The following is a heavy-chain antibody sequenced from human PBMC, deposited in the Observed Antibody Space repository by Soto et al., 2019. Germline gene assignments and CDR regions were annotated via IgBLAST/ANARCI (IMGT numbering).Heavy chain of an antibody. CDR1: GFTFSNAW. V-gene: IGHV3-15*01. Sequence: PGGSLRLSCAASGFTFSNAWMSWVRQAAGKGLEWVGRIKSKTDGGTTDYAAPVKGRFTISRDDSKNTLYLQMNSLKTEDTAVYYCTTDSTSRYYGMDVWGQGTTVTVSS. J-gene: IGHJ6*02. CDR2: IKSKTDGGTT. CDR3: TTDSTSRYYGMDV. D-gene: IGHD6-6*01.